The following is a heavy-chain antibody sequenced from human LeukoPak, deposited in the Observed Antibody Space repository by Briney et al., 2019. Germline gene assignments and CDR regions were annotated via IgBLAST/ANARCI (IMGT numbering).Heavy chain of an antibody. CDR1: GYTFTGYY. J-gene: IGHJ4*02. CDR3: ARGRYSYGFTKKLDY. Sequence: ASVKVSCKASGYTFTGYYMHWVRQAPGQGLEWTGRINPNSGGTNYAQKFQGRVTMTRDTSISTAYMELSRLRSEDTAVYYCARGRYSYGFTKKLDYWGQGTLVTVSS. D-gene: IGHD5-18*01. CDR2: INPNSGGT. V-gene: IGHV1-2*06.